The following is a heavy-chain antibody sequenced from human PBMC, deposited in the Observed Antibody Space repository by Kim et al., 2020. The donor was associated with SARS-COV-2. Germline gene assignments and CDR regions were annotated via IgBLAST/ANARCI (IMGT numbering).Heavy chain of an antibody. CDR1: GFIFNNYA. Sequence: GGSLRLSCTASGFIFNNYAITWVRQAPGKGLEWVSSLSGNAGAPFYAGSVKGRFSIARDNSKSTLYLEMNSLRAEDTARYYCAKERTLNSLGVAFNVMDVWGQGTRVVVSS. CDR3: AKERTLNSLGVAFNVMDV. CDR2: LSGNAGAP. J-gene: IGHJ6*02. D-gene: IGHD3-16*01. V-gene: IGHV3-23*01.